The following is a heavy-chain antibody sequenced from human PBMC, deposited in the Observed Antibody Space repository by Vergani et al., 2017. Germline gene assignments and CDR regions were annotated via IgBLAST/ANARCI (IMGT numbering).Heavy chain of an antibody. D-gene: IGHD1-26*01. CDR1: GFTVSSNY. CDR2: IYSGGST. J-gene: IGHJ4*02. CDR3: ARVFGSGSYPTTTAFDY. Sequence: EVQLVESGGGLIQPGGSLRLPCAASGFTVSSNYMSWVRQAPGKGLEWVSVIYSGGSTYYADTVKGRFTISRDNSKNTLYLQMNSLRAEDTAVYYCARVFGSGSYPTTTAFDYWGQGTLVTVSS. V-gene: IGHV3-53*01.